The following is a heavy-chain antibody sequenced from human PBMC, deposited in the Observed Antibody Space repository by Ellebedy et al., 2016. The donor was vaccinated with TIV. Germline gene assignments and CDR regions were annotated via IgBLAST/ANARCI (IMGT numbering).Heavy chain of an antibody. Sequence: SETLSLTXTVSGGSISSGGYYWSWIRQHPGKGLEWIGYIYYSGSTNYNPSLKSRVTISVDTSKNQFSLKLSSVTAADTAVYYCAREERYCSSTSCYIWGQGTLVTVSS. CDR3: AREERYCSSTSCYI. V-gene: IGHV4-31*03. CDR2: IYYSGST. CDR1: GGSISSGGYY. J-gene: IGHJ4*02. D-gene: IGHD2-2*02.